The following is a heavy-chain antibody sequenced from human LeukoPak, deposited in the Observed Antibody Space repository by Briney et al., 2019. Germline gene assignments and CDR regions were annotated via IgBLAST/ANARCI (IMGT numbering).Heavy chain of an antibody. J-gene: IGHJ4*02. CDR2: IYYSVTT. CDR1: GGSTSSSDYY. D-gene: IGHD4-23*01. Sequence: PSETLSLTCTVSGGSTSSSDYYWGWIRQPPGKGLEWIGSIYYSVTTYYNPSLKSRVTISVDTSKNQFSLKLNSVTAADTAVYYCARDRLRWPKIDYWGQGTLVTVSS. CDR3: ARDRLRWPKIDY. V-gene: IGHV4-39*07.